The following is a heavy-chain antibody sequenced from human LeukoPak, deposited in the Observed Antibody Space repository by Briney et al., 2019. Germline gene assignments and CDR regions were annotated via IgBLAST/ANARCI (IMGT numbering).Heavy chain of an antibody. J-gene: IGHJ3*01. CDR2: THYSGST. V-gene: IGHV4-30-4*01. Sequence: SQTLSLTCTVSGASISSDDYYWSWIRQPPGKGLKWIAYTHYSGSTNYNPSLKSRVTISVDTSKNQFSLKLSSVTAADTAVYYCARDFALLRWGQGTMVTVSS. CDR1: GASISSDDYY. CDR3: ARDFALLR. D-gene: IGHD4-17*01.